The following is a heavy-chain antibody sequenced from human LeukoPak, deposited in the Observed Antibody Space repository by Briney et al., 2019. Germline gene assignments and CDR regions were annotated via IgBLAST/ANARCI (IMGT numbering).Heavy chain of an antibody. V-gene: IGHV3-23*01. Sequence: PGGSLRLSCAASGFTFSSYAMSWVRQAPGKGLEWVSAISGSGGSTYYADSVKGRFTISRDNSMSTLYLQMNSLRADDTAVYYCAKDEGPSVDGDYFDYWGQGTLVTVSS. D-gene: IGHD3-10*01. CDR3: AKDEGPSVDGDYFDY. CDR1: GFTFSSYA. CDR2: ISGSGGST. J-gene: IGHJ4*02.